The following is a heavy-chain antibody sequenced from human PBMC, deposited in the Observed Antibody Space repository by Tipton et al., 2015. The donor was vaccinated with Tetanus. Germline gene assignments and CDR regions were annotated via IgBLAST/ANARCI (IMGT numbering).Heavy chain of an antibody. CDR2: VYSSGST. J-gene: IGHJ4*02. V-gene: IGHV4-59*08. CDR3: ARGVSRDWNGHYFDY. CDR1: SGSIRSYY. D-gene: IGHD1-1*01. Sequence: TLSLTCTVSSGSIRSYYWSWIRQPPGTGLEWIGYVYSSGSTNYNPSLKRRVTISVDTSKNQSSLSLSSVIAADTAVYYCARGVSRDWNGHYFDYWGQGALVTVSS.